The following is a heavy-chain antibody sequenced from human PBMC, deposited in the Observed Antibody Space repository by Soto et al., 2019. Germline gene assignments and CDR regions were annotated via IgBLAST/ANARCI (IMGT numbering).Heavy chain of an antibody. D-gene: IGHD1-26*01. CDR2: TDSDGTFT. CDR3: VRDVFGLGLDC. CDR1: GFTFSTYW. J-gene: IGHJ4*02. V-gene: IGHV3-74*01. Sequence: GGSLRLSCVASGFTFSTYWMHWVRQTPGEGLVWVSHTDSDGTFTTYADSVKGRFTISRDNAKSTLYLQMNSLRAEETGVYYGVRDVFGLGLDCWGPGTLVTVSS.